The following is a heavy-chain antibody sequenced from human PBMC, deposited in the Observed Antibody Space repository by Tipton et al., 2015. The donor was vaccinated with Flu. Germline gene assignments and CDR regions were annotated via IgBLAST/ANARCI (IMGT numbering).Heavy chain of an antibody. CDR2: IYTSGNT. D-gene: IGHD1-26*01. Sequence: TLSLTCTVSGGSLSSYFWSWIRQPAGKGLEWIGRIYTSGNTNYNPTLQSRVTMSVDTSRNQFSLSLTSVTAADAAIYYCARSGSYHHYYFDLWGRGTLVSVSS. CDR3: ARSGSYHHYYFDL. CDR1: GGSLSSYF. J-gene: IGHJ2*01. V-gene: IGHV4-4*07.